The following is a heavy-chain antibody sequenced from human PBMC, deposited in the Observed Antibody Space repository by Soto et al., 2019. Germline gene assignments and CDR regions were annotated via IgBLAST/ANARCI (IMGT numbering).Heavy chain of an antibody. J-gene: IGHJ5*02. D-gene: IGHD2-21*02. V-gene: IGHV3-74*01. CDR3: ARGSNTAFDP. CDR2: INAEGNT. CDR1: GFNFSPYW. Sequence: EAQLVESGGGLVQPGGSLRLSCAASGFNFSPYWMHWVRRTPGKGLVWVSRINAEGNTIYADSVKGRFTISRDNAKNMLYLQMTSLRAEDTAVYFCARGSNTAFDPWGQGTLVTVSS.